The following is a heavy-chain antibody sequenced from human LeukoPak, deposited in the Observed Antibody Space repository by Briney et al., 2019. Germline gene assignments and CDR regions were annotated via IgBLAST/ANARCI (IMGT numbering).Heavy chain of an antibody. Sequence: SETLSLTCTVSGGSISSYYWSWIRQPPGKGLEWIGYIYTSGSTNYNPSLKSRVTISVDTSKNQLSLKLSSVTAADTAVYYCARLGPDYYGSGAGAFDIWGQGTMVTVSS. CDR2: IYTSGST. V-gene: IGHV4-4*09. CDR3: ARLGPDYYGSGAGAFDI. J-gene: IGHJ3*02. CDR1: GGSISSYY. D-gene: IGHD3-10*01.